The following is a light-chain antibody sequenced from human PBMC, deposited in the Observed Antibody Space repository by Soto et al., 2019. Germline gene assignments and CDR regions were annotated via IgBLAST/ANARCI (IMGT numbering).Light chain of an antibody. CDR2: GNN. CDR1: SSNIGAGYN. V-gene: IGLV1-40*01. CDR3: HSYDSSLSGSV. Sequence: QSVLTQPPPVSGAPGQRVTISCTGSSSNIGAGYNVHWYQQLPGTAPKLLIYGNNNRPSGVPDRFSGSKSGTSASLAITGLQADDEADYYCHSYDSSLSGSVFGGGTKLTVL. J-gene: IGLJ3*02.